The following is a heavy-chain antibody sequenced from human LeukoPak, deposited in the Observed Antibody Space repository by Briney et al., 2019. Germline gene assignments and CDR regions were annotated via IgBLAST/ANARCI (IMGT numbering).Heavy chain of an antibody. J-gene: IGHJ4*02. CDR2: IHYSGST. CDR1: GGSMSSYY. D-gene: IGHD6-13*01. CDR3: ARARGSWQSDY. Sequence: PSETLSLTCTVSGGSMSSYYWSWIRQPPGKGLEWIGYIHYSGSTNYNPSLKSRVTISVDTSKNQFSLKLSSVTAADTAVYYCARARGSWQSDYWGQGTLVTVSS. V-gene: IGHV4-59*01.